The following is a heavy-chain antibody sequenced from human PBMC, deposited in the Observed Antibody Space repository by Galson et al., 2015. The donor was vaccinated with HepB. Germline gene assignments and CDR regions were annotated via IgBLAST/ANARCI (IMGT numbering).Heavy chain of an antibody. V-gene: IGHV1-69*13. CDR2: IIPIGTT. D-gene: IGHD3-10*01. Sequence: SVKVSCKASGGRFSSYAISWVRQAPGEGLEWMGGIIPIGTTNYAQKFQGRVTITADESTGTAYMELSSLRSEDTAVYYCARVRGNWFDPWGQGTLVTVSS. J-gene: IGHJ5*02. CDR1: GGRFSSYA. CDR3: ARVRGNWFDP.